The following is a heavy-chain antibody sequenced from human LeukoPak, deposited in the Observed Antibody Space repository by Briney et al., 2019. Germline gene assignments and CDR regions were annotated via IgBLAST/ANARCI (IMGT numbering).Heavy chain of an antibody. CDR2: IFHSGST. CDR3: ARELWFANAPGSWLDP. J-gene: IGHJ5*02. D-gene: IGHD2-21*01. Sequence: PSQTLSLTCTVSGGSISSGDYSWSWIRQPPGKGLEWIGYIFHSGSTFYNPSLKSRVTISVDNSKNQFSLRLSSVTAADTAVYYCARELWFANAPGSWLDPWGQGTLVTVSS. CDR1: GGSISSGDYS. V-gene: IGHV4-30-2*01.